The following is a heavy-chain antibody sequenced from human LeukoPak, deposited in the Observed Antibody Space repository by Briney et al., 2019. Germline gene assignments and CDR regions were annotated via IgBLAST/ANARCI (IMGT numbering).Heavy chain of an antibody. J-gene: IGHJ4*02. CDR1: GASVSRYF. CDR2: ISSGGST. Sequence: SETLSLTCTVSGASVSRYFWNWLRQPPGKELEWIGYISSGGSTNYNPSLKSRVTISIDTSKNQFSLKLTSATAADTAVYYCARGDDYKSTLFDYWGQGTLVAVSS. D-gene: IGHD5-12*01. V-gene: IGHV4-59*02. CDR3: ARGDDYKSTLFDY.